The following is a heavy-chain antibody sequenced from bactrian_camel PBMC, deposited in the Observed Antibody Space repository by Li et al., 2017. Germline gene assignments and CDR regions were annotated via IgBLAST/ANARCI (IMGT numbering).Heavy chain of an antibody. D-gene: IGHD2*01. J-gene: IGHJ4*01. CDR3: APDSGQSRCSAGFCYCA. CDR2: ISIGGKT. V-gene: IGHV3S55*01. Sequence: HVQLVESGGGSVQAGGSLRLSCAISGYNDNCMAWFRQAPGGECEMVSRISIGGKTRYADFVKGRFTVSQDKVENLLYLQMNNLEPEDTAVYYCAPDSGQSRCSAGFCYCAWGQGTQVTVS. CDR1: GYNDNC.